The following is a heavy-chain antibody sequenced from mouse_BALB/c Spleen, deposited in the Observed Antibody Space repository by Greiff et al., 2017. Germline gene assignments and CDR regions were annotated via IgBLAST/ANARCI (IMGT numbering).Heavy chain of an antibody. CDR2: IYPSDSYT. Sequence: QVQLQQPGAELVRPGASVKLSCKASGYTFTSYWINWVKQRPGQGLEWMGIIYPSDSYTNYNQKFKDMATLTVDKSSSTANMQLSSPTSEDSAVYYYTRSGGNYAMDYWGQGTSVTVSS. V-gene: IGHV1-69*02. CDR1: GYTFTSYW. D-gene: IGHD3-1*01. J-gene: IGHJ4*01. CDR3: TRSGGNYAMDY.